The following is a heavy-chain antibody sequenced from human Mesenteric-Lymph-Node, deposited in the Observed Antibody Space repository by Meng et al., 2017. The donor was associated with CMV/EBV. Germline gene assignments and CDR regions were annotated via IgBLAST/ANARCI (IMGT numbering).Heavy chain of an antibody. V-gene: IGHV4-34*01. D-gene: IGHD3-9*01. CDR3: ARGSSYDILTGYFDY. CDR2: INHSGST. CDR1: GGSFSGYY. J-gene: IGHJ4*02. Sequence: QLPFNQWGQGLLKPSGTLSVTCAVYGGSFSGYYWNWIRQSPEKGLEWIGEINHSGSTTYNPSFTSRIIISVDTSTNQISLNMSSVTAADTAVYYCARGSSYDILTGYFDYWGQGALVTVSS.